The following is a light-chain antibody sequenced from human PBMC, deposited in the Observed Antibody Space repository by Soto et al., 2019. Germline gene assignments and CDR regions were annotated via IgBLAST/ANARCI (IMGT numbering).Light chain of an antibody. CDR3: QQYNSYPLT. J-gene: IGKJ4*01. CDR2: KST. V-gene: IGKV1-5*03. CDR1: QSINIW. Sequence: DIQMTQSPSTLSASVGDRVTITCRASQSINIWLAWYQQKPGKAPKLLIYKSTTLESGVPSRFIGSGSGTEFTLTITSLQPDDFATYYCQQYNSYPLTFGGGTKVEIK.